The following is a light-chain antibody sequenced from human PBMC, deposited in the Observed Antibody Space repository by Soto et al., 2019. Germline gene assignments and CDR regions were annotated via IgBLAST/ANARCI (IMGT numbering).Light chain of an antibody. CDR1: SSNIGAGYD. CDR2: GNS. V-gene: IGLV1-40*01. CDR3: TSYDSSLSGWV. Sequence: QSVLTQPPSVSGAPGRRVTISCTGSSSNIGAGYDVHWYQQLPGTAPKLLIYGNSNRPSGVPDRFSGSKSGTSASLAITGLRAEDEADYYCTSYDSSLSGWVFGGGTKLTVL. J-gene: IGLJ3*02.